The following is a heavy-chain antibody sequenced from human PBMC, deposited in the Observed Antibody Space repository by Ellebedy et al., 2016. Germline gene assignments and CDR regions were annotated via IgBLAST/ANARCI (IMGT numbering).Heavy chain of an antibody. CDR3: ARVRYYDSSGYWYYFDY. Sequence: ASVKVSCKASGYTFTSYGISWVRQAPGQGLEWMGWISAYNGNTNYAQKLQGRVTMTTDTSTSTAYMELRSLRSDDTAVYYCARVRYYDSSGYWYYFDYWGQGTLVTVSS. D-gene: IGHD3-22*01. J-gene: IGHJ4*02. CDR1: GYTFTSYG. CDR2: ISAYNGNT. V-gene: IGHV1-18*01.